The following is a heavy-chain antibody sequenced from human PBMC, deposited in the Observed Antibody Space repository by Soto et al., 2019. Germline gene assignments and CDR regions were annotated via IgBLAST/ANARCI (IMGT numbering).Heavy chain of an antibody. CDR3: ARGLKNYYGVDV. J-gene: IGHJ6*02. CDR1: GFTFTTYW. V-gene: IGHV3-74*01. Sequence: EVKVVESGGGLVQPGGSLRLSCAASGFTFTTYWMHWVRQVPGKALVWVSRIKGDGSSLSYADSVKGRFTISRDNVENTVYLQMGSLRADDTAVYYCARGLKNYYGVDVWGQGTTVTVSS. CDR2: IKGDGSSL.